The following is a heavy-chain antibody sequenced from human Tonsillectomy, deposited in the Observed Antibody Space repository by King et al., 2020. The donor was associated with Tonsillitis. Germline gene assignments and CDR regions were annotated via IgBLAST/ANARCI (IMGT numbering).Heavy chain of an antibody. Sequence: VQLVESAGGLVKPGGSLRLSCAASEFTFSTYSMNWVRQAPGKGLECVSSISSSSNYIYYADSVKGRFTISRGNAKNSLYLQMNSLRAEDTAVYYCAKAGNWFDPWGQGTLVTVSS. CDR3: AKAGNWFDP. CDR1: EFTFSTYS. V-gene: IGHV3-21*01. J-gene: IGHJ5*02. CDR2: ISSSSNYI.